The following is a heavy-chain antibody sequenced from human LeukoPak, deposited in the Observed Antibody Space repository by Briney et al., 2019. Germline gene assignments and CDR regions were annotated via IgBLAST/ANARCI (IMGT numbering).Heavy chain of an antibody. D-gene: IGHD3-10*01. V-gene: IGHV3-23*01. CDR3: ARGYGSGSPRLLDY. Sequence: GGSLRLSCAASGFTFSSYAMSWVRQAPGKGLEWVSGISGSAGSTYYADSVKGRFTISRDNSKNTVYLQMNSLRAEDTAVYYCARGYGSGSPRLLDYWGQGTLVTVSS. J-gene: IGHJ4*02. CDR1: GFTFSSYA. CDR2: ISGSAGST.